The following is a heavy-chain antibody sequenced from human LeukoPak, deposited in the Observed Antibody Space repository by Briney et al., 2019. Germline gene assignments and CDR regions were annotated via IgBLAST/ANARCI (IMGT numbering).Heavy chain of an antibody. CDR3: ARDTVIRAFDI. D-gene: IGHD4-17*01. V-gene: IGHV4-59*12. J-gene: IGHJ3*02. CDR2: IYYSGST. Sequence: PSETLSLTCTVSGGSLTNYYWSWIRQPPGKGLECIGYIYYSGSTNYNPSLKSRVTISVDTSKNQFSLNLSSVTAADTAVYYCARDTVIRAFDIWGQGTMVTVSS. CDR1: GGSLTNYY.